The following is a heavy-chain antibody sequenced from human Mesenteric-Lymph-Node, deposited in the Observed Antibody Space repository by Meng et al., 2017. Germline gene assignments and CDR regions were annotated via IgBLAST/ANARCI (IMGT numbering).Heavy chain of an antibody. CDR2: MNPNSGNT. Sequence: QVQLVQSGSELRKPGASVKVSCKASGYTFTISAMNWVRQAPGQGLEWMGWMNPNSGNTGYAQKFQGRVTMTRNTSISTAYMELSSLRSEDTAVYYCATDLYYDRRGGLNWGQGTLVTVSS. D-gene: IGHD3-22*01. V-gene: IGHV1-8*02. J-gene: IGHJ1*01. CDR3: ATDLYYDRRGGLN. CDR1: GYTFTISA.